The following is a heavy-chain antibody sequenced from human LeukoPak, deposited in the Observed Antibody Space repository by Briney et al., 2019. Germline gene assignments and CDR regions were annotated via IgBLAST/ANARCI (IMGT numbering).Heavy chain of an antibody. CDR2: IYSDDRT. CDR1: GFTSSSNY. J-gene: IGHJ3*02. D-gene: IGHD2-8*01. V-gene: IGHV3-53*04. Sequence: GGSLRLSCAASGFTSSSNYMSWVRQAPGKGLEWVSVIYSDDRTYYADSVKGRFTISRHTSKKTLYLQMNSLRAEDTAVYYCAREVMAKRRAFDIWGQGTVVTVSS. CDR3: AREVMAKRRAFDI.